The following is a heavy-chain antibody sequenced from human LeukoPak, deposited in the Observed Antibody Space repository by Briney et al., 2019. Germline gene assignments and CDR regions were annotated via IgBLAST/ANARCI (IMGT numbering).Heavy chain of an antibody. CDR3: ARQRDGYGLHWYFDL. CDR1: GGSISIGFYY. CDR2: ISDSGST. V-gene: IGHV4-61*01. J-gene: IGHJ2*01. Sequence: PSETLSLTCTVSGGSISIGFYYWSWIRHHPGKGLEWIGYISDSGSTNYNPSLKSRVTISVDTSKNQFSLKLSSVTAADTAVYYCARQRDGYGLHWYFDLWGRGTLVTVSS. D-gene: IGHD2-15*01.